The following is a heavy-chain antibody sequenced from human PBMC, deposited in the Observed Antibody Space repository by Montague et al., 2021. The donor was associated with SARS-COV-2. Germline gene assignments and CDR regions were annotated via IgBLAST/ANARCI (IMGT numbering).Heavy chain of an antibody. V-gene: IGHV3-48*03. CDR3: ARAAAYVLVTNRNYDY. CDR1: GFTFSSYE. D-gene: IGHD2/OR15-2a*01. J-gene: IGHJ4*02. CDR2: ISSSGSTI. Sequence: SLRLSCAAFGFTFSSYEMNWVRQAPGKGLEWVSYISSSGSTIYYADSVKGRFTISRDNAKNSLYLQMNSLRAEDTAVYYCARAAAYVLVTNRNYDYWGQGTLVTVSS.